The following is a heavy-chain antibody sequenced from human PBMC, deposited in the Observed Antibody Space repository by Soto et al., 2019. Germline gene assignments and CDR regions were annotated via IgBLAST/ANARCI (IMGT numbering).Heavy chain of an antibody. CDR3: ARDLYVDIVALEGY. CDR2: ISSSSSYI. Sequence: GGSLRLSCAASGFTFSSYSMNWVRQAPGKGLEWVSSISSSSSYIYYADSVKGRFTISRDNAKNSLYLQMNSLRAEDTAVYYCARDLYVDIVALEGYWGQGTLVTVSS. CDR1: GFTFSSYS. V-gene: IGHV3-21*01. J-gene: IGHJ4*02. D-gene: IGHD5-12*01.